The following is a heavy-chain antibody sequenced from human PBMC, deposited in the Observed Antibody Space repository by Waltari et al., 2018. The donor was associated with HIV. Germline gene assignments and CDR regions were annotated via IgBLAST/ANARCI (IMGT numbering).Heavy chain of an antibody. V-gene: IGHV1-46*01. CDR1: GYTFTSYY. D-gene: IGHD3-3*01. CDR3: ARGGHDFWSGSELDY. J-gene: IGHJ4*02. Sequence: QVQLVQSGAEVKKPGASVKVSCKASGYTFTSYYMRWVRQAPGQGLEWMGIINPSGGSTSYAQKFQGRVTMTRDTSTSTVYMELSSLRSEDTAVYYCARGGHDFWSGSELDYWGQGTLVTVSS. CDR2: INPSGGST.